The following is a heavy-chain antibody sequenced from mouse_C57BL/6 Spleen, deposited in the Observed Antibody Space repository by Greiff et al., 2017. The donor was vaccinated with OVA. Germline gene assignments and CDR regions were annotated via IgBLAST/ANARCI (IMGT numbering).Heavy chain of an antibody. CDR3: ARGAPDYYSLDY. V-gene: IGHV1-82*01. CDR2: IYPGDGDT. D-gene: IGHD2-12*01. Sequence: QVQLKESGPELVKPGASVKISCKASGYAFSSSWMNWVKQRPGKGLEWIGRIYPGDGDTNYNGKFKGKATLTADKSSSTAYMQLSSLTSEDSAVYFCARGAPDYYSLDYWGQGTTLTVSS. CDR1: GYAFSSSW. J-gene: IGHJ2*01.